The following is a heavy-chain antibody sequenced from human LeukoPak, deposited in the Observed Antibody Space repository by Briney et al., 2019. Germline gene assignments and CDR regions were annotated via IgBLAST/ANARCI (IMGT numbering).Heavy chain of an antibody. CDR3: AREDSSSGKGSYYYMDV. CDR1: GYTFTSYG. J-gene: IGHJ6*03. V-gene: IGHV1-18*01. CDR2: ISAYNGNT. Sequence: ASVKVSSKASGYTFTSYGISWVRQGPGQGLEWMGLISAYNGNTNDAQKFQGRVTMTTDTSTSTAYMELRSLRSDDTAVYYCAREDSSSGKGSYYYMDVWGKGTTVTVSS. D-gene: IGHD6-6*01.